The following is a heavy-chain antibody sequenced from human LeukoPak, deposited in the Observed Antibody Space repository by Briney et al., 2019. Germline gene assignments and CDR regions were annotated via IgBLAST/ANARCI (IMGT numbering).Heavy chain of an antibody. CDR2: VNRVGYT. Sequence: SETLSLTCAVHGASFSGYSWSWIRQSPGKGLEWIGEVNRVGYTIYNPSLKSCVSISIDTSTTQFSLRLTSVTVADTAVYFCARERVVSDYNWFDPWGQGTLVTVSS. CDR3: ARERVVSDYNWFDP. J-gene: IGHJ5*02. D-gene: IGHD6-25*01. V-gene: IGHV4-34*01. CDR1: GASFSGYS.